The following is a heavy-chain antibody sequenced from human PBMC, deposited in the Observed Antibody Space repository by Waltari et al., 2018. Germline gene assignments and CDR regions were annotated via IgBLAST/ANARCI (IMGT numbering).Heavy chain of an antibody. J-gene: IGHJ4*02. CDR2: INPNSGGT. V-gene: IGHV1-2*06. Sequence: QVQLVQSGAEVKKPGASVKVSCKASGYTFTGYYMHWVRQAPGQGLEWMGRINPNSGGTNYAQEFQGRVTMTRDTSISTAYMELSRLRSDDTAVYYCARKVVSGGFDYWGQGTLVTVSS. D-gene: IGHD3-10*01. CDR3: ARKVVSGGFDY. CDR1: GYTFTGYY.